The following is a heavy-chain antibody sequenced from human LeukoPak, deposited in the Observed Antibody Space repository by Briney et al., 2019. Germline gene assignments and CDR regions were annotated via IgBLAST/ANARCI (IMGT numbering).Heavy chain of an antibody. CDR2: IYSGGNT. J-gene: IGHJ4*02. Sequence: PGGSLSLSCAASGFPLSRNYMSWVRQAPGKGLEWVSVIYSGGNTYYADSVKGRFTISRDNSKNTLYLQMNSLTAEDTAVYYCANLPRGDYWGLGTLVTVSA. CDR1: GFPLSRNY. D-gene: IGHD3-10*01. CDR3: ANLPRGDY. V-gene: IGHV3-53*01.